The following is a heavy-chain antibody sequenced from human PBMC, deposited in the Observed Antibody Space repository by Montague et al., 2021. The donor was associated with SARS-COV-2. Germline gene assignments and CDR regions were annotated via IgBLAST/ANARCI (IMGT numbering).Heavy chain of an antibody. J-gene: IGHJ4*02. Sequence: SETLSLTCAVYGASFNGYYWTWIRQPPWKGLEWIGEINHSGSTSYNPYLRSRVTISVDTSKNQFSLKLTSVTAADTAVYFCTRRLHGFNRHYFDYWSQGTLVTVSS. CDR1: GASFNGYY. CDR3: TRRLHGFNRHYFDY. D-gene: IGHD5-24*01. CDR2: INHSGST. V-gene: IGHV4-34*01.